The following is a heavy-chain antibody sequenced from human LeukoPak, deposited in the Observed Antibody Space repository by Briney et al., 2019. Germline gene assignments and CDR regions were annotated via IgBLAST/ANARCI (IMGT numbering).Heavy chain of an antibody. J-gene: IGHJ4*02. CDR1: GFTVSSNY. D-gene: IGHD3-3*01. V-gene: IGHV3-66*01. CDR2: IYSGGST. CDR3: AKSEPSYDFWSGYYLA. Sequence: GGSLRLSCAASGFTVSSNYMSWVRQAPGKGLEWVSVIYSGGSTYYADSVKGRFTISRDNSKNTLYLQMNSLRAEDTAVYYCAKSEPSYDFWSGYYLAWGQGTLVTVSS.